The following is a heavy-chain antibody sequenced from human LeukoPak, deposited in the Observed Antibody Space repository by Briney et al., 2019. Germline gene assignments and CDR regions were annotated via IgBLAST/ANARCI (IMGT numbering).Heavy chain of an antibody. Sequence: PGGSLRLSCAASGFTFSSFAMHWVRQAPGKGLEYVSAITTSGGTTYYADSVKGRFTTSRDNSKNTLYLQMVSLTTEDMAVYYCARGWNDDYWGQGTLVTVSS. J-gene: IGHJ4*02. CDR3: ARGWNDDY. V-gene: IGHV3-64*02. CDR2: ITTSGGTT. D-gene: IGHD1-1*01. CDR1: GFTFSSFA.